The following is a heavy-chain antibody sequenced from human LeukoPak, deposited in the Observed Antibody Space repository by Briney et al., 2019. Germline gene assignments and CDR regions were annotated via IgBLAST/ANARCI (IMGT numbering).Heavy chain of an antibody. Sequence: GRSLRLSCAASGFTFDDYAMHWVRQAPGKGLEWVSGISWNSGSIGYADSVKGRFTISRDNAKNSLYLQMNSLRAEDTAVYYCARDQEGFDYWGQGTLVTVSS. V-gene: IGHV3-9*01. CDR2: ISWNSGSI. CDR1: GFTFDDYA. J-gene: IGHJ4*02. CDR3: ARDQEGFDY.